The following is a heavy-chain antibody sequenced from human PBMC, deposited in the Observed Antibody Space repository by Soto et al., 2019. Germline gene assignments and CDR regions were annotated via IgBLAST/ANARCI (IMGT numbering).Heavy chain of an antibody. J-gene: IGHJ4*02. V-gene: IGHV4-34*01. CDR2: INHSGST. Sequence: SETLSLTCAVYGGSFSGYYWSWIRQPPGKGLEWIGKINHSGSTNYNPSLKSRVTISLDTSKNQFSLKLSSVTAADTAVYYCARVIRYCTNGVCYRDRIDCWDQGIVVTVSS. CDR1: GGSFSGYY. CDR3: ARVIRYCTNGVCYRDRIDC. D-gene: IGHD2-8*01.